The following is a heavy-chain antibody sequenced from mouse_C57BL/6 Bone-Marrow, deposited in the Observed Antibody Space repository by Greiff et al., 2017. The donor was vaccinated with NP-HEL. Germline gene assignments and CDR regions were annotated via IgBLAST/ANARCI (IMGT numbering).Heavy chain of an antibody. CDR2: ISYDGSN. D-gene: IGHD2-4*01. J-gene: IGHJ1*03. Sequence: ESGPGLVKPSQSLSLTCSVTGYSITSGYYWNWIRQFPGNKLEWMGYISYDGSNNYNPTRKNRISITRDTSKNQLFLKLKSVTTEDTATCYCAIDDYGVWGTGTTVTVSS. CDR3: AIDDYGV. V-gene: IGHV3-6*01. CDR1: GYSITSGYY.